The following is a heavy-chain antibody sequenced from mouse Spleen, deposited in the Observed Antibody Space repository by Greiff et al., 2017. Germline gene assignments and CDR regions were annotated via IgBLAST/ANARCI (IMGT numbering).Heavy chain of an antibody. D-gene: IGHD2-5*01. Sequence: QVQLQQPGTELVKPGASVKLSCKASGYTFTSYWMPWVKQRPGQGLAWIGNINPSNGGTNYNEKFKSKATLTVDKSSSTAYMQLSSLTSEDSAVYYCARGYYSNWRFAYWGQGTLVTVSA. V-gene: IGHV1-53*01. CDR3: ARGYYSNWRFAY. CDR2: INPSNGGT. J-gene: IGHJ3*01. CDR1: GYTFTSYW.